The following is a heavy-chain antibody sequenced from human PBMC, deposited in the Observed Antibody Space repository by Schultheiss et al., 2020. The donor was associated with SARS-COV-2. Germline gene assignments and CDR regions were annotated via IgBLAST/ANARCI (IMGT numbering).Heavy chain of an antibody. J-gene: IGHJ6*02. V-gene: IGHV1-18*01. CDR3: ARLRSMFTGYYYGMDV. D-gene: IGHD3-10*02. CDR2: INPNSGGT. Sequence: ASVKVSCKASGYTFTSYDINWVRQATGQGLEWMGWINPNSGGTNYAQKLQGRVTMTTDTSTSTAYMELRSLRSDDTAVYYCARLRSMFTGYYYGMDVWGQGTTVTVSS. CDR1: GYTFTSYD.